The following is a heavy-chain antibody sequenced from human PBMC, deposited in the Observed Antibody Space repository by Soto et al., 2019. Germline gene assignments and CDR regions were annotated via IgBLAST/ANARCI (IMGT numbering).Heavy chain of an antibody. Sequence: SLTCSVSSGSISSYYWSWIRQPPGKGLEWIGFIFYSGNTNYNPSLKSRVTMSVDTSKNQFSLKLSSVTAADTAVYYCARQGYCSNGVCFGWFDPWGQGTLVTVPS. V-gene: IGHV4-59*01. D-gene: IGHD2-8*01. CDR3: ARQGYCSNGVCFGWFDP. J-gene: IGHJ5*02. CDR2: IFYSGNT. CDR1: SGSISSYY.